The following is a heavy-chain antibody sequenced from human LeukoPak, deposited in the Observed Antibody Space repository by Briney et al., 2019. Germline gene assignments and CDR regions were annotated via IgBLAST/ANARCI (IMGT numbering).Heavy chain of an antibody. J-gene: IGHJ6*02. V-gene: IGHV3-30*04. CDR3: AREGLAPEGYYYGLDV. Sequence: GRSLRLSCAASGFTFSSYAMHWVRQAPGNGLEWVAVISYDGSNKYYADSVKGRFTISRDNSKNTLYLQVNSLRTEDTAVYYCAREGLAPEGYYYGLDVWGQGTTVTVSS. CDR1: GFTFSSYA. D-gene: IGHD1-14*01. CDR2: ISYDGSNK.